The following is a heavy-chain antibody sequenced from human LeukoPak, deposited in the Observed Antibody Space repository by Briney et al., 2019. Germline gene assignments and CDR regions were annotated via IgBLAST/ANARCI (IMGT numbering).Heavy chain of an antibody. CDR2: INHSGST. CDR3: ARGRGYSYGLKY. V-gene: IGHV4-34*01. D-gene: IGHD5-18*01. CDR1: GFTFSSYA. Sequence: KTGGSLRLSCAASGFTFSSYAMSWIRQPPGKGLEWIGEINHSGSTNYNPSLKSRVTISVDTSKNQFSLKLSSVTAADTAVYYCARGRGYSYGLKYWGQGTLVTVSS. J-gene: IGHJ4*02.